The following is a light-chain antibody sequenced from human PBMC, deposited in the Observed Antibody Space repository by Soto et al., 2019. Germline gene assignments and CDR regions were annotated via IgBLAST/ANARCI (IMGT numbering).Light chain of an antibody. CDR1: QTVIRNY. J-gene: IGKJ1*01. CDR3: QQYNSWPRT. V-gene: IGKV3-20*01. Sequence: EIVLTQSPGTLSLSPGERATLSCRASQTVIRNYLAWYQQKPGQAPRLLIYDASGRATGIPDRFSGSGSGTDFTLTISSLQSEDFAVYYCQQYNSWPRTFGQGTKVEIK. CDR2: DAS.